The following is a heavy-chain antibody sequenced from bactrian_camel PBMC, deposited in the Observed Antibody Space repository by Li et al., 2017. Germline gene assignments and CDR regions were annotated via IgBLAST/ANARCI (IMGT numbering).Heavy chain of an antibody. J-gene: IGHJ6*01. CDR3: AADPPRAWGRCRGDFGY. CDR1: GFTLSSYW. D-gene: IGHD5*01. Sequence: HVQLVESGGGLVQTGRSLSLSCAASGFTLSSYWMYWVRQAPGKGLEWVATISDGGDTTHYADSVKGRFTISRDNAKSTVNLRMNSLKPEDTAVYYCAADPPRAWGRCRGDFGYWGQGTQVTVS. V-gene: IGHV3S1*01. CDR2: ISDGGDTT.